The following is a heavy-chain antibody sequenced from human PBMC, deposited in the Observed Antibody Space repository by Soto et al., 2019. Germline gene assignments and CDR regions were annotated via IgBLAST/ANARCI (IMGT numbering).Heavy chain of an antibody. CDR2: ISTNNDAI. D-gene: IGHD3-10*01. CDR3: ASVLGSRRSGSYPSY. Sequence: EVQLVESGGGLVQPGGSLRLSCAASGFSISDCSMNWVRRAPGKGLEWISYISTNNDAIYYADSVKGRFTISRYNAKNSLYLQMNSLRAEHTALYYCASVLGSRRSGSYPSYWGQGTLVTVSS. J-gene: IGHJ4*02. CDR1: GFSISDCS. V-gene: IGHV3-48*01.